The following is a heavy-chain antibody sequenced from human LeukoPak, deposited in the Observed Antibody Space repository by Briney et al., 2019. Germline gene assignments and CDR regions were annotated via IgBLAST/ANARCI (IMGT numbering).Heavy chain of an antibody. D-gene: IGHD2-2*02. J-gene: IGHJ5*02. CDR3: ARVFSRRVVVVPAAIKGDFWFDP. CDR1: GYTFTSYG. V-gene: IGHV1-18*01. CDR2: ISAYNGNT. Sequence: ASVKVSCKASGYTFTSYGISWVRQAPGQGLEWMGWISAYNGNTNYAQKLQGRVTMTTNTSTSTAYMELRSLRSDDTAVYYCARVFSRRVVVVPAAIKGDFWFDPWGQGTLVTVSS.